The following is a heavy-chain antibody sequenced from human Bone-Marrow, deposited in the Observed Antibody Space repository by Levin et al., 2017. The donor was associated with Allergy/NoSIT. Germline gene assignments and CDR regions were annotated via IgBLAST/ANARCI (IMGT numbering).Heavy chain of an antibody. V-gene: IGHV3-30*18. Sequence: PGGSLRLSCAASGFRFSSYGMHWVRQAPGKGLEWLAVISYDGDNVNYADSVKGRFTISRDNSKNTLYVQMNSLRSEDTAVYYCAKDFGGVSPLDSWGQGTLVIVSS. CDR3: AKDFGGVSPLDS. CDR1: GFRFSSYG. CDR2: ISYDGDNV. D-gene: IGHD3-16*01. J-gene: IGHJ4*02.